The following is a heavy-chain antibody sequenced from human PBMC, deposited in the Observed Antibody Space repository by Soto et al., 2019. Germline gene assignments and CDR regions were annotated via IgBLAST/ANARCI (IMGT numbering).Heavy chain of an antibody. D-gene: IGHD6-19*01. CDR3: ARDGYSSGWYDY. CDR2: IYYSGST. Sequence: SETLSLTCTVSGGSISSYYWIWIRQPPGKGLEWIGHIYYSGSTNYNPSLKSRVTVSVDTSKNQFSLKLSSVTAADTAVYYCARDGYSSGWYDYWGQGTLVTVS. V-gene: IGHV4-59*01. J-gene: IGHJ4*02. CDR1: GGSISSYY.